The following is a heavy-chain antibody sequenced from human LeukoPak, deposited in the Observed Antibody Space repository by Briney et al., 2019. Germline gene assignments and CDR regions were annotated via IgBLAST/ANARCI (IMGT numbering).Heavy chain of an antibody. CDR1: GFTFSSYG. CDR2: IRYDGSNK. CDR3: AKDRNDPFDY. Sequence: GRSLRLSCAASGFTFSSYGMHWVRQAPGKGLEWVAFIRYDGSNKYYADSVKGRFTISRDNSKNTLYLQMNSLRAEDTAVYYCAKDRNDPFDYWGQGTLVTVSS. V-gene: IGHV3-30*02. J-gene: IGHJ4*02. D-gene: IGHD1-1*01.